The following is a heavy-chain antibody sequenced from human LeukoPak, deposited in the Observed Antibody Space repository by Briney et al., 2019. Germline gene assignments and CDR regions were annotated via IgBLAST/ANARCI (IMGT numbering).Heavy chain of an antibody. Sequence: PSGTLSLTCAVSGGSISSSNWWSWVRQPPGKGLEWIGEIYHSGSTNYNPSLKSRVTMSVDTSKNQFSLKLNSVTAADTAVYYCARVVAAAGNNWFDPWGQGTLVTVSS. D-gene: IGHD6-13*01. CDR3: ARVVAAAGNNWFDP. J-gene: IGHJ5*02. CDR1: GGSISSSNW. V-gene: IGHV4-4*02. CDR2: IYHSGST.